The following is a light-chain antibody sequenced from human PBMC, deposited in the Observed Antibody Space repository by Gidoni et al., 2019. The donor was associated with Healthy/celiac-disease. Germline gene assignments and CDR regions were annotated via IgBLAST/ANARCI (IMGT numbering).Light chain of an antibody. V-gene: IGLV4-69*01. J-gene: IGLJ3*02. CDR2: LNSDGSH. CDR1: SGHSSYA. Sequence: LVLPQSPSAPAPLLASVKLTCPRSSGHSSYAIAWHQQQPEKGPRYLMKLNSDGSHSKGDGIPDRFSGSSSGAERYLTISSLQSEDEADYYCQTWGTGRGVFGGGTKLTVL. CDR3: QTWGTGRGV.